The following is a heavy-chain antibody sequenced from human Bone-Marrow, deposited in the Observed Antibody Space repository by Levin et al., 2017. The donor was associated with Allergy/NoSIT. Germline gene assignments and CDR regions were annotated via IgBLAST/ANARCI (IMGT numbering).Heavy chain of an antibody. CDR3: VTGNTCDY. V-gene: IGHV3-21*01. J-gene: IGHJ4*01. CDR2: ISSTSAYM. D-gene: IGHD2-8*02. Sequence: GESLKISCGASGFTFSSHRMNWVRQAPGKGLEWVSAISSTSAYMYYADSLKGRFTISRDNAQNSLYLQMNNLRAEDTALYYCVTGNTCDYWGHGTLVIVSS. CDR1: GFTFSSHR.